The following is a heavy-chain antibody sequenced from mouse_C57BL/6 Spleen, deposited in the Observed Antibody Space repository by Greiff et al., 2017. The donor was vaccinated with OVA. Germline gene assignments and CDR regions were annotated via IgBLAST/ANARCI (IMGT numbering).Heavy chain of an antibody. CDR1: GYPFTNYS. Sequence: EVQLQQSGPELVKPGASVKISCKASGYPFTNYSMNWVKQSHGKSLEWIGDINPNNGGTSYNQKFKGKATLTVDKSSSTAYMQLSSLTSEDSAVYYCARPSYGSSTWFAYWGQGTLVTVSA. CDR2: INPNNGGT. V-gene: IGHV1-26*01. D-gene: IGHD1-1*01. CDR3: ARPSYGSSTWFAY. J-gene: IGHJ3*01.